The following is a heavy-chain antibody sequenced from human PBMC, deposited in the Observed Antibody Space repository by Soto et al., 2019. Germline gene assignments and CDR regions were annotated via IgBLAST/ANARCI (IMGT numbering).Heavy chain of an antibody. CDR2: MFYGGNT. CDR1: GDSISSSTYY. V-gene: IGHV4-39*01. Sequence: SETLSLTCTVSGDSISSSTYYLGWIRQPPGKGLEWIGSMFYGGNTYYNPSLKSRVSMSIDTSKNQFSLKLNSVTAADTAVYYCVSPEGYYDSSGYTLDYWGQGALVTVSS. J-gene: IGHJ4*02. CDR3: VSPEGYYDSSGYTLDY. D-gene: IGHD3-22*01.